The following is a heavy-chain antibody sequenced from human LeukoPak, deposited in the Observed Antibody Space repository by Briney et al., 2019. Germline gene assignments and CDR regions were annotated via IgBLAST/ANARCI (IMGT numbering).Heavy chain of an antibody. J-gene: IGHJ4*02. V-gene: IGHV1-46*01. CDR1: GYTFTSYY. CDR3: ARELYYYDSSGYFGEGPFDY. D-gene: IGHD3-22*01. Sequence: ASVKVSCKASGYTFTSYYMHWVRQAPGQGLEWMGIINPSGGSTSYAQKFQGRVTITRDMSTSTVYMELSSLRSEDTAVYYCARELYYYDSSGYFGEGPFDYWGQGTLVTVSS. CDR2: INPSGGST.